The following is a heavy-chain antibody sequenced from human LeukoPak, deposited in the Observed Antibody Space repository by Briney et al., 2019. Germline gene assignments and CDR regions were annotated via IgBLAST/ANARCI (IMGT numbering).Heavy chain of an antibody. CDR3: ARGGEVCSSSSCYRGHDY. V-gene: IGHV1-2*02. CDR1: GYTFTGYY. J-gene: IGHJ4*02. Sequence: ASAKVSCKASGYTFTGYYMHWVRQAPGQGLEWMGCINPKSGGTTYEQRFQGRVTMTRDTSTSTAYMELSRLRSDDTAVYYCARGGEVCSSSSCYRGHDYWGQGTLVTVSS. D-gene: IGHD2-2*01. CDR2: INPKSGGT.